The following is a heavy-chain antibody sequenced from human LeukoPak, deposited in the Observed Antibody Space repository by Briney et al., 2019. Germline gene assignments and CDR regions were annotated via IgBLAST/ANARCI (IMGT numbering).Heavy chain of an antibody. CDR1: GFTFDDYA. D-gene: IGHD3/OR15-3a*01. V-gene: IGHV3-9*01. CDR2: ISWNSGFI. CDR3: ARNPRWTGYYMDV. J-gene: IGHJ6*03. Sequence: GGSLRLSCAASGFTFDDYAMHWVRQAPGKGLEWVSGISWNSGFIGYADSVKGRFTISRDNAKNTLYLQMNSLRAEDTAVYYCARNPRWTGYYMDVWGKGTTVTVSS.